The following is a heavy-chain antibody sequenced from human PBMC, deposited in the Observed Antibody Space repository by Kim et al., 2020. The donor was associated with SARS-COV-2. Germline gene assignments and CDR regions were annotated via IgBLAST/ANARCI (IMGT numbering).Heavy chain of an antibody. CDR2: SRDRANSYST. D-gene: IGHD1-20*01. V-gene: IGHV3-72*01. Sequence: GGSLRLSCGASGLNFSDHYMDWVRQAPGKGLEWVGHSRDRANSYSTEYAASVKGRFAISRDHSQNSVHLQMQDLKVEDTAIYYCTRRIFDAFDIWGQGS. J-gene: IGHJ3*02. CDR1: GLNFSDHY. CDR3: TRRIFDAFDI.